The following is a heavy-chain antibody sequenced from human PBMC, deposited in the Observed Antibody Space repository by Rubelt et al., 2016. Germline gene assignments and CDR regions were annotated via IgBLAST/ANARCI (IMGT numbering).Heavy chain of an antibody. Sequence: QVQLVQSGAEVKKPGASVKVSCKASEYSFTKNPIHWVRQAPGQRLEWMGWINAGNGNTQYSQKFQGRVTITRDTSARTAYMELSSLRSEDTAVYYCARVEYYYDSSGYSDYWGQGTLVTVSS. J-gene: IGHJ4*02. CDR2: INAGNGNT. V-gene: IGHV1-3*01. D-gene: IGHD3-22*01. CDR3: ARVEYYYDSSGYSDY. CDR1: EYSFTKNP.